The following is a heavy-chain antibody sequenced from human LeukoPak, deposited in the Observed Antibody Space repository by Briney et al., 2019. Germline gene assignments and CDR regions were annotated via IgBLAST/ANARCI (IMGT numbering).Heavy chain of an antibody. Sequence: SETLSLTCNISGGSISSGDKYWSWIRQPPGKGLEWIGYIYYSGSTYYNPSLKSRLTISVDTSENQFSLHLTSVTAADTAVYFCARVTRWAGLDFWGQGTLVTVSS. D-gene: IGHD2-21*02. J-gene: IGHJ4*02. CDR3: ARVTRWAGLDF. V-gene: IGHV4-30-4*01. CDR1: GGSISSGDKY. CDR2: IYYSGST.